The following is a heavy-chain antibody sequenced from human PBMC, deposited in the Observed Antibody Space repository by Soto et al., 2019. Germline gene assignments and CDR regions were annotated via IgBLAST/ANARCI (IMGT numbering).Heavy chain of an antibody. D-gene: IGHD6-19*01. Sequence: QVQLEESGGGLVKPGGSLRLSCAASGFTFSAVYMSWIRQAPNKGLEYISYISSSGTSAIYADSVKGRFTISRDNAKNSLYLQMNSLRAEDTAVYYCARDRGAVTGQYFDYWGQGALVTVSS. J-gene: IGHJ4*02. V-gene: IGHV3-11*05. CDR1: GFTFSAVY. CDR3: ARDRGAVTGQYFDY. CDR2: ISSSGTSA.